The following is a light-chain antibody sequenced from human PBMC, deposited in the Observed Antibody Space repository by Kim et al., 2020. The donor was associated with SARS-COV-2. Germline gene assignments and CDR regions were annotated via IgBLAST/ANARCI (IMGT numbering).Light chain of an antibody. Sequence: DIVMTQSPDSLSVSLGERATINCKSSQSTLYTSNKKTYLAWYQQQPGQPPWLLIYWASTRESGVPDRFSGSGSGTDFTLTISSVQSEDVAVYYCQKYYGTPYTLGQGTKVEI. J-gene: IGKJ2*01. V-gene: IGKV4-1*01. CDR2: WAS. CDR1: QSTLYTSNKKTY. CDR3: QKYYGTPYT.